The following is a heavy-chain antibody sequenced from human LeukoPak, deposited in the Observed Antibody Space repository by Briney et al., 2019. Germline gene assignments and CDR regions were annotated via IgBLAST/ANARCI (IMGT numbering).Heavy chain of an antibody. CDR1: GGSISSGDYY. Sequence: SETLSLTCTVSGGSISSGDYYWSWIRQPPGRGLEWIGYTYNSGNTYYNPSLKSRVTISVDTSNNQFSLKLTSVTAADTAVYFCARVLAFCVGDCYSRWFDPWGQGTLVTVSS. D-gene: IGHD2-21*02. V-gene: IGHV4-30-4*01. CDR3: ARVLAFCVGDCYSRWFDP. J-gene: IGHJ5*02. CDR2: TYNSGNT.